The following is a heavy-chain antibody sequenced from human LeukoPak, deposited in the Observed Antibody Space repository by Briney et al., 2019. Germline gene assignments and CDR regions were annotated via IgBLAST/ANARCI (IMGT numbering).Heavy chain of an antibody. J-gene: IGHJ4*02. CDR2: ISGSAGST. D-gene: IGHD3-10*01. CDR1: GFTFSSYA. Sequence: GGSLRLSCAASGFTFSSYAMSWVRQAPGKGLEWVSGISGSAGSTYFADSVKGRFTISRDNSKNTLYLQMNSLRAEDTAVYYCAKELYDSGTYYQSHWGQGTLVTVSS. V-gene: IGHV3-23*01. CDR3: AKELYDSGTYYQSH.